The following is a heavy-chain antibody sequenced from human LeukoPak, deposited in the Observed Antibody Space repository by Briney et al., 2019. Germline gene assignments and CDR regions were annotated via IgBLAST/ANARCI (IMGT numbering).Heavy chain of an antibody. CDR1: GYTFTGYY. V-gene: IGHV1-2*02. CDR2: INPNSGGT. Sequence: ASVKVSCKASGYTFTGYYMHWVRQAPGQGLEWMGWINPNSGGTDYAQKFQGRVTMTRDTSISTAYMELSRLRSDDTAVYYCAISDTAMMIGIDYWGPGTLVT. D-gene: IGHD5-18*01. J-gene: IGHJ4*02. CDR3: AISDTAMMIGIDY.